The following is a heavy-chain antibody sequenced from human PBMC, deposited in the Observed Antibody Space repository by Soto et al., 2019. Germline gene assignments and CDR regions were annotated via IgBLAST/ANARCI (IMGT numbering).Heavy chain of an antibody. CDR3: ASSKFGCDILSGYSSFGY. D-gene: IGHD3-9*01. CDR2: ISRNGGST. CDR1: GFTFSSYA. V-gene: IGHV3-64*01. Sequence: GGSLSLSCAASGFTFSSYAMRLIRQAPGKRLEYVSAISRNGGSTYYVNSLNGRFTIPRAHSKKTLYLKMGSLGAEDMAVYYCASSKFGCDILSGYSSFGYWGQGTLVTGSS. J-gene: IGHJ4*02.